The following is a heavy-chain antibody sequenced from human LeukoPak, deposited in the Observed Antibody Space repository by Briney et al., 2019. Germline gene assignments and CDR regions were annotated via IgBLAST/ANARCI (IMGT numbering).Heavy chain of an antibody. J-gene: IGHJ4*02. V-gene: IGHV3-7*01. Sequence: PGGSLRLSCAASGLTFRSYWMSWVRQAPGKGLERVANIKQDGSEKYYVDSVKGRFTISRDNAKNSLYLQMNSLRAEDTGVYYCAREHPYYYDSSGTALMAEIKYYFDYWGQGTLVTVSS. CDR1: GLTFRSYW. CDR2: IKQDGSEK. CDR3: AREHPYYYDSSGTALMAEIKYYFDY. D-gene: IGHD3-22*01.